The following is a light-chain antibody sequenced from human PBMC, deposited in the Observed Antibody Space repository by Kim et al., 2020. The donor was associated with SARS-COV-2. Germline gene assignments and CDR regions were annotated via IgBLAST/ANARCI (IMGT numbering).Light chain of an antibody. V-gene: IGLV1-44*01. Sequence: QSVLTQPPSASGTPGQRVTISCSGSRSNIGSNTVNWYQHLPGTAPKVLMYTDNERPSGVPDRFSGSKSGTSASLVISALQSEDEADYYCAAWDDSLSGRVFGGGTTLTVL. CDR2: TDN. J-gene: IGLJ3*02. CDR3: AAWDDSLSGRV. CDR1: RSNIGSNT.